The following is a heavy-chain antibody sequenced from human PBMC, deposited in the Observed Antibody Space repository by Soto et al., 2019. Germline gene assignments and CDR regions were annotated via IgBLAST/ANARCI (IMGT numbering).Heavy chain of an antibody. Sequence: PGGSLRLSCAASGFTFSSYSMNWVRQAPGKGLEWVSYISSSSTIYYADSVKGRFTIPRDNAKNSLYLQMNSLRDEDTAVYYCARDQWGYCSGGSCYSPGYYYGMDVWGQGTTVTVSS. V-gene: IGHV3-48*02. D-gene: IGHD2-15*01. J-gene: IGHJ6*02. CDR1: GFTFSSYS. CDR3: ARDQWGYCSGGSCYSPGYYYGMDV. CDR2: ISSSSTI.